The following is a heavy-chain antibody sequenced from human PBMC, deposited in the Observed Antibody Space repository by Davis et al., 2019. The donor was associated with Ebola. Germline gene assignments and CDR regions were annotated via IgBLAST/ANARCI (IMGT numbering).Heavy chain of an antibody. J-gene: IGHJ6*02. CDR2: IWSDGSNI. Sequence: PGGSLRLSCAASGFTFSSYGMHWVRQAPGKGLEWVATIWSDGSNIYYADSMKGRFTISRDNSKNTLYLQMNSLRAEDTAMYYCAREYCSSTSCYEGGYYYYYGMDVWGQGTTVTVSS. CDR1: GFTFSSYG. V-gene: IGHV3-33*01. D-gene: IGHD2-2*01. CDR3: AREYCSSTSCYEGGYYYYYGMDV.